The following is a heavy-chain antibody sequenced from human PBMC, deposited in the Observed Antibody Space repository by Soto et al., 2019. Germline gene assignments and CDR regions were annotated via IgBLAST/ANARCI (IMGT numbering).Heavy chain of an antibody. Sequence: QVQLVQSGAEVKKPGASVKVSCKASGYTFTSYAMHWVRQAPGQRLEWMGWINAGNGNTKYSQKFQGRVTITRDTSASTAYMELSSLRSEDTAVYYCARDQARGYYYGMDVWGQVTTVTVSS. CDR2: INAGNGNT. V-gene: IGHV1-3*01. J-gene: IGHJ6*02. CDR1: GYTFTSYA. CDR3: ARDQARGYYYGMDV. D-gene: IGHD3-10*01.